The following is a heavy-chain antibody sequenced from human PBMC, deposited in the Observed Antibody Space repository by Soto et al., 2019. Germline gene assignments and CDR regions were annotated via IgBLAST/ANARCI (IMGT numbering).Heavy chain of an antibody. CDR2: ISYDGSNK. Sequence: GGSLRLSCAASGFTFSSYGMHWVRQAPGKGLEWVAVISYDGSNKYYADSVKGRFTISRDNSKNTLYLQMNSLRAEDTAVYYCAKGWPAAGLHGAFDIWGQGTMVTVSS. D-gene: IGHD3-16*01. CDR3: AKGWPAAGLHGAFDI. J-gene: IGHJ3*02. V-gene: IGHV3-30*18. CDR1: GFTFSSYG.